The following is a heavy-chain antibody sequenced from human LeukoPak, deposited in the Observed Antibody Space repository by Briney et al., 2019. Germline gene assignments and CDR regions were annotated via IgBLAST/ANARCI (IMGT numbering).Heavy chain of an antibody. CDR3: ARRGLTNEDTYCNSTGCYIASGDWFDP. J-gene: IGHJ5*02. D-gene: IGHD2-2*02. CDR2: INPYNGNT. CDR1: GYTFTGYY. Sequence: ASVKVSCKASGYTFTGYYMHWVRQAPGQGLAWMGWINPYNGNTNYAQNLQGRVTMTTDTSTSTAYMELRSLRSDDTAVYYCARRGLTNEDTYCNSTGCYIASGDWFDPWGQGTLVTVSS. V-gene: IGHV1-18*04.